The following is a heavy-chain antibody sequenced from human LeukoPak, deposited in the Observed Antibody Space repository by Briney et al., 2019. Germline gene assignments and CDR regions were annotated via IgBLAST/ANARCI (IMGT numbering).Heavy chain of an antibody. V-gene: IGHV3-11*01. D-gene: IGHD3-16*01. CDR2: ISSSGSTI. Sequence: GPLRLSCAASGFTFSDYYMSWIRQAPGKGLEWVSYISSSGSTIYYADSVKGRFTISRDNAKNSLYLQMNSLRAEDTAVYYCARGPSTYYDYIWGRSMDIWGQGTMVTVSS. CDR3: ARGPSTYYDYIWGRSMDI. J-gene: IGHJ3*02. CDR1: GFTFSDYY.